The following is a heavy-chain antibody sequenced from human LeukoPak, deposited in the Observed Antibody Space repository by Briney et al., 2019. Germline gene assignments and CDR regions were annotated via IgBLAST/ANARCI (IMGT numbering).Heavy chain of an antibody. J-gene: IGHJ5*02. CDR2: IGGSGDGT. V-gene: IGHV3-23*01. D-gene: IGHD3-22*01. Sequence: GGSLRLSPAPSLFAPSKLVMATGVQAPGKGLEWVSTIGGSGDGTYYADSVKGRFTISRDNSKNTLSLQMNSLRAEDKSVYYCAKRYFYDTSGNPGGLDPWGQGTLVTVSS. CDR3: AKRYFYDTSGNPGGLDP. CDR1: LFAPSKLV.